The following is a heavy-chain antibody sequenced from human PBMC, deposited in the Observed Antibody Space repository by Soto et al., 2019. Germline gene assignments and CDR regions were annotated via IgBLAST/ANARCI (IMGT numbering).Heavy chain of an antibody. Sequence: GGSLRLSCAASGFTFSTYAMSWVRQAPGKGLEWVSAISGSGGSTYYADPVKGRFTISRDNSKNTLYLQMNSLRAEDTAVHYCARGLGYCSSTSCYFWFDDWRQGTLVTVSS. CDR3: ARGLGYCSSTSCYFWFDD. D-gene: IGHD2-2*01. J-gene: IGHJ4*02. CDR1: GFTFSTYA. CDR2: ISGSGGST. V-gene: IGHV3-23*01.